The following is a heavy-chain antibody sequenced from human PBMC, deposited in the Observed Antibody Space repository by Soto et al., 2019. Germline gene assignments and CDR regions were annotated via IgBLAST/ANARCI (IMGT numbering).Heavy chain of an antibody. CDR3: TRPLYYYGSGSYSEDYYYYMDV. Sequence: EVQLVESGGGLVQPGGSLKLSCAASGFTFSGSAMHWVRQASGKGLEWVGRIRSKANSYATAYAASVKGRFTISRDDSKNTAYLQMNSLKTEDTAVYYCTRPLYYYGSGSYSEDYYYYMDVWGKGTTVTVSS. V-gene: IGHV3-73*01. J-gene: IGHJ6*03. CDR2: IRSKANSYAT. CDR1: GFTFSGSA. D-gene: IGHD3-10*01.